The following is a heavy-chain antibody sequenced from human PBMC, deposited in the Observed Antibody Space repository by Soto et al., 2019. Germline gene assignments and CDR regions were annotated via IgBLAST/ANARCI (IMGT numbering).Heavy chain of an antibody. D-gene: IGHD1-26*01. J-gene: IGHJ5*02. CDR2: ISDKGGNT. CDR1: GFTFSTYA. V-gene: IGHV3-23*01. CDR3: ARNGIVVRIP. Sequence: GGSLRLSCVASGFTFSTYAMSWVRQAPGKGLEWVSAISDKGGNTYYADSVKGRFTISRDNSKNTLYLQMNSLRAGDTAVYYCARNGIVVRIPWGQGTLVTVSS.